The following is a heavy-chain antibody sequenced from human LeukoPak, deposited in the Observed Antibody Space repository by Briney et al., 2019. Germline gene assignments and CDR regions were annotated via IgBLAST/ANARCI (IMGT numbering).Heavy chain of an antibody. J-gene: IGHJ6*02. D-gene: IGHD3-22*01. Sequence: GGSLRLSCAASGFTFSDYYMSWIRQAPGKGLEWVSYISSSGSTIYYADSVKGQFTISRDNAKNSLYLQMNSLRAEDTAVYYCARDSTSGYYFHYYGMDVWGQGTTVTVSS. V-gene: IGHV3-11*01. CDR1: GFTFSDYY. CDR3: ARDSTSGYYFHYYGMDV. CDR2: ISSSGSTI.